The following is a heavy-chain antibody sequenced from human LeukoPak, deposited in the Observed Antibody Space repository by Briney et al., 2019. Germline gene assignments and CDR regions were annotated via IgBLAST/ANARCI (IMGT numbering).Heavy chain of an antibody. CDR2: IYSGGST. CDR1: GFTVSSSY. D-gene: IGHD6-13*01. Sequence: GGSLRLSCAASGFTVSSSYMSWVRQAPGKGLEWVSVIYSGGSTYYADSVKGRFTISRDNSKNTLYLQMNSLRAEDTGLYYCARDPTAAGADYWGQGTPVTVSS. J-gene: IGHJ4*02. CDR3: ARDPTAAGADY. V-gene: IGHV3-66*01.